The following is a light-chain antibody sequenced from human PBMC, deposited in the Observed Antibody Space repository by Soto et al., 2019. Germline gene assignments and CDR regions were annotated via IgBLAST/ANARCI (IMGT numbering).Light chain of an antibody. CDR3: GSYTSSNTWI. V-gene: IGLV2-14*01. J-gene: IGLJ2*01. CDR1: SNDVGNYNY. CDR2: EVS. Sequence: QSALTQPASVSGSPGQSITISCTGTSNDVGNYNYVSWYQHHPGKAPKLIIYEVSNRPSGVSNRFSGSKSGNTASLTISGLQAEDEADYCCGSYTSSNTWIFGGGTKVTVL.